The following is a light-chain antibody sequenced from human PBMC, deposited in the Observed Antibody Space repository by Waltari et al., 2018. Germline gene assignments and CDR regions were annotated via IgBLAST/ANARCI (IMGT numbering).Light chain of an antibody. Sequence: EIVLTQSPGTLSLSSGERATLSCRTSQSISKYLAWYQQKPGQAPRLLIYHASSRATGIPERFSGSGSGTDFSLTISRLEPEDFAVYYCQHYVSLPMTFGQGTKVEIK. CDR2: HAS. CDR3: QHYVSLPMT. V-gene: IGKV3-20*01. J-gene: IGKJ1*01. CDR1: QSISKY.